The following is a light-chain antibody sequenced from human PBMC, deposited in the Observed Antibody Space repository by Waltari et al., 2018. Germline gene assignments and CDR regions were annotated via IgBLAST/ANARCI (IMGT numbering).Light chain of an antibody. V-gene: IGLV1-47*01. Sequence: QSVLTPPPSASGTPGQRVTISCSGGSSNIGSHFVYWYQQLPGAAPKLLIYRSDPRPSGVPDRFSGSKSGTSASLAISGLRSEDEAHYYCAAWDDRHVVFGGGTKLTVL. CDR1: SSNIGSHF. CDR2: RSD. CDR3: AAWDDRHVV. J-gene: IGLJ2*01.